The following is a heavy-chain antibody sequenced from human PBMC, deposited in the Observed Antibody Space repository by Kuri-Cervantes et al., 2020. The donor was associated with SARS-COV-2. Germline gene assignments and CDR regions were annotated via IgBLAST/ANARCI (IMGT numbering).Heavy chain of an antibody. CDR3: ARTGWFGENYYGMDV. D-gene: IGHD3-10*01. CDR2: IYHSGST. J-gene: IGHJ6*02. Sequence: SQTLSLTCAVSGGSISSGGYSWSSIRQPPGKGLGWIGYIYHSGSTYYNPSLKSRVTISVDRSKNQFSMKLSSVTDADRAVYYCARTGWFGENYYGMDVWGQGTTVTVSS. V-gene: IGHV4-30-2*01. CDR1: GGSISSGGYS.